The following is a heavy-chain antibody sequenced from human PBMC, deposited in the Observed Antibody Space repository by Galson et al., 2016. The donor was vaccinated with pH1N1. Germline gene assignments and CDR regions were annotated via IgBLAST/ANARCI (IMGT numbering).Heavy chain of an antibody. Sequence: SLRLSCAASGFTVSSNYMSWVRQAPGKGLEWVSLIYSGGRTYYADSVKGRFTISRDNSKNTLYLQMNSLRVEDTAVYYCARDRSPARLYYWGQGTLVTVSS. V-gene: IGHV3-53*01. J-gene: IGHJ4*02. CDR3: ARDRSPARLYY. CDR2: IYSGGRT. D-gene: IGHD2-2*01. CDR1: GFTVSSNY.